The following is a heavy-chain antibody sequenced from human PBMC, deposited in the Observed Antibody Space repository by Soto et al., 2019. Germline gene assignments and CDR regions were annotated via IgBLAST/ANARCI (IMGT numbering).Heavy chain of an antibody. Sequence: SETLSLTCAVYGGSFSGYYWSWIRQPPGKGLEWIGEINHSGSTNYNPSLKGRVTISVDTSKNQFSLKLSSVTAADTAVYYCARRYCSSTSCYRSVGCSYGRGTNWFDPWGQGTLVTVSS. CDR1: GGSFSGYY. V-gene: IGHV4-34*01. D-gene: IGHD2-2*01. CDR2: INHSGST. J-gene: IGHJ5*02. CDR3: ARRYCSSTSCYRSVGCSYGRGTNWFDP.